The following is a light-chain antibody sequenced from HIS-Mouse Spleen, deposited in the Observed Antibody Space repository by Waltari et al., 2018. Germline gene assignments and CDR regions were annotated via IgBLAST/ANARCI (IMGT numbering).Light chain of an antibody. Sequence: QSVLTQPPSASGTPGQRVTISCSGSSSNIGSNYVYCYQQLPGPAPKLLIYRNNQRPSGVPDRFSGSKSGTSASLAISGLRSEDEADYYCAAWDDSLSGPVFGGGTKLTVL. J-gene: IGLJ3*02. V-gene: IGLV1-47*01. CDR3: AAWDDSLSGPV. CDR2: RNN. CDR1: SSNIGSNY.